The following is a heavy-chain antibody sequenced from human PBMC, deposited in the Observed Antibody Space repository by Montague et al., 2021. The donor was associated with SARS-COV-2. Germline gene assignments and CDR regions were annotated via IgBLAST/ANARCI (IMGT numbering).Heavy chain of an antibody. Sequence: SETLSLTCTVSGGSVSSRSYYWGWIRQPPGKGLEWIGSIYYSGSTHYNPSLKSRVTIPVDTSKNQFSLKLSSVTAADTAVYYYASLPLGYCSSTSCCSDWFDPWGQGTLVTVSS. CDR3: ASLPLGYCSSTSCCSDWFDP. J-gene: IGHJ5*02. V-gene: IGHV4-39*01. D-gene: IGHD2-2*01. CDR1: GGSVSSRSYY. CDR2: IYYSGST.